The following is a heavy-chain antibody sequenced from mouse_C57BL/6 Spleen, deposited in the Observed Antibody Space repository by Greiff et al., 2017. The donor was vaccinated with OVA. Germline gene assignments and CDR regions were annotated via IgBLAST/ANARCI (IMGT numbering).Heavy chain of an antibody. CDR3: ARRGSGTFAY. D-gene: IGHD4-1*01. Sequence: QVQLKQPGAELVKPGASVKMSCKASGYTFTSYWITWVKQRPGQGLEWIGDIYPGSGSITYTEKFKGKATLTVDTSSITAYIQLSSLTSEDSAVYYCARRGSGTFAYWGEGTLVTVSA. CDR1: GYTFTSYW. J-gene: IGHJ3*01. V-gene: IGHV1-55*01. CDR2: IYPGSGSI.